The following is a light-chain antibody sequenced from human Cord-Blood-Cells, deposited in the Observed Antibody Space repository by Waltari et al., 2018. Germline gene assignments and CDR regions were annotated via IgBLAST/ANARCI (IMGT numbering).Light chain of an antibody. J-gene: IGKJ3*01. CDR1: QSVSSSY. Sequence: EIVLTQSPGPLSLSPGERAPLTCRASQSVSSSYLAWYQQKPGQAPRLLIYGASSRATGIPDRFSGSGSGTDFTLTISRLEPEDFAVYYFQQYGSSPPFTFGPGTKVDIK. CDR3: QQYGSSPPFT. CDR2: GAS. V-gene: IGKV3-20*01.